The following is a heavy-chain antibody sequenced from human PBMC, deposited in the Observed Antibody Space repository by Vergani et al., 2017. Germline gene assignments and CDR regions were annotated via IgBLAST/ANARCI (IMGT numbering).Heavy chain of an antibody. CDR3: AIVQDYDILTGTYYYGMDV. Sequence: QVQLVQSGAEVKKPGSSVKVSCKASGGTFSSYAISWVRQAPGHGLEWMGGIIPIFGIANYAQKFQGRVTITADKSTRPAYMELSSLRSEDTAVYYCAIVQDYDILTGTYYYGMDVWGQGTTVTVSS. CDR2: IIPIFGIA. D-gene: IGHD3-9*01. J-gene: IGHJ6*02. CDR1: GGTFSSYA. V-gene: IGHV1-69*17.